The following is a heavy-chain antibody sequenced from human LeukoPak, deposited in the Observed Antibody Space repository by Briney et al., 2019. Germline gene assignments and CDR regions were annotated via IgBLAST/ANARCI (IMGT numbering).Heavy chain of an antibody. CDR1: GGSISSGSYY. CDR2: IYTSGST. CDR3: ARHVLYWYFDL. J-gene: IGHJ2*01. V-gene: IGHV4-61*02. Sequence: PSETLSLTCTVSGGSISSGSYYWNWIRQPAGKGLEWIGRIYTSGSTNYNPSLKSRVTISVDTSKNQFSLELSSVTAADTAVYYCARHVLYWYFDLWGRGTLVTVSS. D-gene: IGHD2-8*01.